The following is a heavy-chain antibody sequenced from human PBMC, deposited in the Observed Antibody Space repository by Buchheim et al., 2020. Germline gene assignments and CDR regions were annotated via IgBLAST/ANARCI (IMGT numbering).Heavy chain of an antibody. D-gene: IGHD2-2*01. Sequence: QVQVVESGGGAVQPGTSLRLSCSISGSMFSRFGLHWLRQTPGRGLEWVAVISKDGSDGSYADFVRGRFTASRDNARNMLYLEMNNLRPEVSGRYFCSRGSVTAPSTLAYWGHGT. J-gene: IGHJ4*01. V-gene: IGHV3-30*03. CDR2: ISKDGSDG. CDR3: SRGSVTAPSTLAY. CDR1: GSMFSRFG.